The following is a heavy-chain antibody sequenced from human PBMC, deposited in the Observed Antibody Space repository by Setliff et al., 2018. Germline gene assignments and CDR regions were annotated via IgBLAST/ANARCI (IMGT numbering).Heavy chain of an antibody. Sequence: ASVKVSCKASGYTFTSYGISWVRQAPGQGLEWMGIINPGGGSASIVQKFQDRVTITADKSTSTVYMEVKSLTSDDTAVYYCARLVRYCTRTICQRTPGAEYWGQGTLVTVSS. CDR2: INPGGGSA. J-gene: IGHJ4*02. CDR1: GYTFTSYG. V-gene: IGHV1-46*01. CDR3: ARLVRYCTRTICQRTPGAEY. D-gene: IGHD2-2*01.